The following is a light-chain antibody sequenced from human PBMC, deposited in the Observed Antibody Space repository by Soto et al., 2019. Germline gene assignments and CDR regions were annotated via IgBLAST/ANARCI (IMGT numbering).Light chain of an antibody. Sequence: QSVLTQPPSASGTPGQRVTISCSGSSSNIGSNTVNWYQLVPGTAPKLLMHSDNRRPSGVPDRFSGSKSGTSASLAISGLQSEDEAEYYCAAWDDSLNGPVFGIGTKVTVL. J-gene: IGLJ1*01. CDR3: AAWDDSLNGPV. CDR1: SSNIGSNT. V-gene: IGLV1-44*01. CDR2: SDN.